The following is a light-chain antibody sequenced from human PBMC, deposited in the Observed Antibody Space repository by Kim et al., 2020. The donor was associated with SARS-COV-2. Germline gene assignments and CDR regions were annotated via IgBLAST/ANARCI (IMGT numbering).Light chain of an antibody. CDR2: WAS. CDR1: QSVLDTSNHRNY. J-gene: IGKJ5*01. V-gene: IGKV4-1*01. CDR3: QQYYSTIS. Sequence: DIVMTQSPDSLAVSPGERATINCKSSQSVLDTSNHRNYLAWYQQRPRQPPKLLIYWASTRESGVPDRFSGGGSGTDFTLTITSLQAEDVAVYYCQQYYSTISFGQGTRLEIK.